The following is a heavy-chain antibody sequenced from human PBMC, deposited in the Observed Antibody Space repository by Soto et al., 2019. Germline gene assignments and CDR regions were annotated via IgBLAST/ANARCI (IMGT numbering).Heavy chain of an antibody. Sequence: SETLSLTCTVSGGSISSYYWSWIRQPPGKGLEWIGYIYYSGSTNYNPSLKSRVTISVDTSKNQFSLKLRSVTAADTAVYYCARIAAAGTYWGQGALVTVSS. CDR2: IYYSGST. CDR1: GGSISSYY. D-gene: IGHD6-13*01. V-gene: IGHV4-59*01. CDR3: ARIAAAGTY. J-gene: IGHJ4*02.